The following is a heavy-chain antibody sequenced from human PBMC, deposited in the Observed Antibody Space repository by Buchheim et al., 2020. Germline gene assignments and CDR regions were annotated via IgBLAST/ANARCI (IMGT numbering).Heavy chain of an antibody. D-gene: IGHD2-2*01. CDR3: ARGKVVPAAPYYYYGMDV. CDR1: GGSFSGYY. V-gene: IGHV4-34*01. CDR2: INHSGST. Sequence: QVQLQQWGAGLLKPSETLSLTCAVYGGSFSGYYWSWIRQPPGKGLEWIGEINHSGSTNYNPSLKSRVTISVDTSKNQFSLKLSSVTAADTAVYYCARGKVVPAAPYYYYGMDVWGQGTT. J-gene: IGHJ6*02.